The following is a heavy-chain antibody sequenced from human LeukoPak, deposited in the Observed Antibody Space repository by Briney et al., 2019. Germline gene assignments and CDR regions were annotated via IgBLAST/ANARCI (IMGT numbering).Heavy chain of an antibody. J-gene: IGHJ6*03. CDR2: IYHSGST. V-gene: IGHV4-38-2*01. D-gene: IGHD6-13*01. CDR3: AKHSSSWYEPSRDYYYYMDV. Sequence: SETLSLTCAVSGYSISSGYYWGWIRQPPGKELEWIGSIYHSGSTYYNPSLKSRVTISVDTSKNQFSLKLSSVTAADTAVYYCAKHSSSWYEPSRDYYYYMDVWGKGTTVTVSS. CDR1: GYSISSGYY.